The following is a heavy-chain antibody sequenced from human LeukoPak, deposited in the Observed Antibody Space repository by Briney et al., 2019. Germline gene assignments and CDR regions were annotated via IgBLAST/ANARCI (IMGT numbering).Heavy chain of an antibody. CDR2: IYYSGST. CDR1: GGSISSYY. V-gene: IGHV4-59*01. D-gene: IGHD6-13*01. CDR3: AGYSSSWPYYYGMDV. Sequence: SETLSLTCTVSGGSISSYYRSWIRQPPGKGLEWIGYIYYSGSTNYNPSLKSRVTISVDTSKNQFSLKLSSVTAADTAVYYCAGYSSSWPYYYGMDVWGQGTTVTVSS. J-gene: IGHJ6*02.